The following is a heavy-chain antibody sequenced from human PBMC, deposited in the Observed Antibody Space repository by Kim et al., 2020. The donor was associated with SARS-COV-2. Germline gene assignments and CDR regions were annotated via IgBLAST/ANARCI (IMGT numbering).Heavy chain of an antibody. D-gene: IGHD5-12*01. Sequence: ASVKVSCKASGYTFTGYYMHWVRQAPGQGLEWMGWINPNSGGTNYAQKFQGRVTMTRDTSISTAYMELSRLRSDDTAVYYCARLPAEYSGYDFLLLVFDYWGQGTLVTVSS. CDR2: INPNSGGT. CDR1: GYTFTGYY. J-gene: IGHJ4*02. V-gene: IGHV1-2*02. CDR3: ARLPAEYSGYDFLLLVFDY.